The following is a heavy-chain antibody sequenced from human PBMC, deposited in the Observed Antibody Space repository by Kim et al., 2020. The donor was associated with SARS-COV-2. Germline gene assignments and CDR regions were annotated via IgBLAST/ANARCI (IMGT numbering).Heavy chain of an antibody. CDR2: IYSGCST. D-gene: IGHD3-22*01. J-gene: IGHJ4*02. CDR3: ARGGWSSGWYSFVDY. CDR1: GFTVSSNY. V-gene: IGHV3-53*04. Sequence: GGSLRLSCAASGFTVSSNYMSWVRQAPGKGLEWVSVIYSGCSTYYADSVKGRFTISRHNSKNTLYLQMNSLRAEDTAVYYCARGGWSSGWYSFVDYWGQGTLVTVSS.